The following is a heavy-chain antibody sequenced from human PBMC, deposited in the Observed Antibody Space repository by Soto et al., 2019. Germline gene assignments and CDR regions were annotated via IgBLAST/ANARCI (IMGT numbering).Heavy chain of an antibody. V-gene: IGHV3-30*18. CDR1: GFTFSSYG. Sequence: QVQLVESGGGVVQPGRSLRLSCAASGFTFSSYGMHWVRQAPGKGLEWVAVISYDGSNKYYADSVKGRFTISRDNSKNTLYLQMNSLSAEDTAVDYCAKETYGAFDIWGQGTMVTVSS. D-gene: IGHD3-10*01. CDR2: ISYDGSNK. J-gene: IGHJ3*02. CDR3: AKETYGAFDI.